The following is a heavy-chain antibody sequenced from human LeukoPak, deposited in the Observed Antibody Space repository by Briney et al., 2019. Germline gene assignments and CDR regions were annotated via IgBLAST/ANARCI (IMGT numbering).Heavy chain of an antibody. D-gene: IGHD5-12*01. Sequence: SVKVSCKASVGTFSSYAISWVRQAPGQGLEWMGGIIPIFGTANYAQKFQGRVTITADESTSTAYMELSSLRSEDTAVYYCARAPTHSGYDPYYFDYWGQGTLVTVSS. J-gene: IGHJ4*02. CDR1: VGTFSSYA. V-gene: IGHV1-69*01. CDR2: IIPIFGTA. CDR3: ARAPTHSGYDPYYFDY.